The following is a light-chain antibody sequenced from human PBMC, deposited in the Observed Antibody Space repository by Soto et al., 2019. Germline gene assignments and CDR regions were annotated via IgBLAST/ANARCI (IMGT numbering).Light chain of an antibody. Sequence: QSVLTQPPSASGTPGQRVTISCSGSSSNIGSNTVNWYQQLPGTAPKLLIYSNNQRPSGVPDRFSGSKSGTSASLAISGLQSEDEDDYYCAAWYDSLNGHVVFGGGTKVTVL. CDR1: SSNIGSNT. V-gene: IGLV1-44*01. J-gene: IGLJ2*01. CDR2: SNN. CDR3: AAWYDSLNGHVV.